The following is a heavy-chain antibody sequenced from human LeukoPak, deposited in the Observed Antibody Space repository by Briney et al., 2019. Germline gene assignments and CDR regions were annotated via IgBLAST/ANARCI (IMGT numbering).Heavy chain of an antibody. J-gene: IGHJ4*02. CDR2: IYSAGST. CDR3: ARGVRPGIAAAYF. Sequence: GGALRLSCAASGFTVSSNYMSWVRPAPGKGLEWVSLIYSAGSTYYADAVKGRFIISRDNYKNTVYLQMNSLRAEDTAVYYCARGVRPGIAAAYFWGQGTLVTVSS. CDR1: GFTVSSNY. D-gene: IGHD6-13*01. V-gene: IGHV3-66*01.